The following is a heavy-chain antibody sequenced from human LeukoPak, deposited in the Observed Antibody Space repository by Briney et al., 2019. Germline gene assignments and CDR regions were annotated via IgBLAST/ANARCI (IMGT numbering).Heavy chain of an antibody. V-gene: IGHV4-4*07. J-gene: IGHJ6*03. CDR1: GGSISSYY. D-gene: IGHD3-3*01. Sequence: SETLSLTCTVSGGSISSYYWSWIRQPAGKGLEWIGRIYTSGSTNYNPSLQIRVTMSVDKSKNQFSLKLSSVTAADTAVYYCARARRPDYDFWSGEEYYYYYYMDVWGKGTTVTVSS. CDR2: IYTSGST. CDR3: ARARRPDYDFWSGEEYYYYYYMDV.